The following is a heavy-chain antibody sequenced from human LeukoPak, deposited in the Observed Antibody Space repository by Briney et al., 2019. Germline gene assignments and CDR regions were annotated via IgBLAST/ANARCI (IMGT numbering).Heavy chain of an antibody. D-gene: IGHD2-2*01. CDR2: ISGSGGST. CDR3: AKDPYCTSTSCHYYFDY. Sequence: GGSLRLSCAASGFTFSSYAMSWVRQAPGKGLEWVSAISGSGGSTYYADSVKGRFTISRDNSRNTLFLQMDSLRAEDTALYYCAKDPYCTSTSCHYYFDYWGQGTLVTVSS. J-gene: IGHJ4*02. CDR1: GFTFSSYA. V-gene: IGHV3-23*01.